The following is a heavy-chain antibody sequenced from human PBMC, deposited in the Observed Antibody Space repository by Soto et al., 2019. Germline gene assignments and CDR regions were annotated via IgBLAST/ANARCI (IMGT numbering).Heavy chain of an antibody. CDR3: ARVASDSILEWLSTHDYGMDV. CDR1: GGTFSSYT. CDR2: IIPIFGTA. V-gene: IGHV1-69*13. D-gene: IGHD3-3*01. Sequence: GASVKVSCKASGGTFSSYTISWVRRAPGQGLEWMGGIIPIFGTANYAQKFQGRVTITADESTSTAYMELSSLRSEDTAVYYCARVASDSILEWLSTHDYGMDVWGQGTTVTVSS. J-gene: IGHJ6*02.